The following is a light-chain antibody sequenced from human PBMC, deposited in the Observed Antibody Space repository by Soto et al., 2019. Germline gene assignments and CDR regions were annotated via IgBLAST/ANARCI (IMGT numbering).Light chain of an antibody. V-gene: IGKV3-15*01. Sequence: EIVMTQSPATLSVSPGERATLSCRASQSVSSNLAWYQQKPGQAPRLLIYGASTRAPGIPARFSGSGSGTEFTLTISSLQSEDFAVYYFQQYNNWPPITFGQGTRLEIK. J-gene: IGKJ5*01. CDR1: QSVSSN. CDR3: QQYNNWPPIT. CDR2: GAS.